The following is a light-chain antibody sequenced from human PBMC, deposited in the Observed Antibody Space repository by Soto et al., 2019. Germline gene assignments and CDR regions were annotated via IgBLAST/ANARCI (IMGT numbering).Light chain of an antibody. Sequence: EIVLTQSPATLSLSPGQRATLSCRASQSVSSYLAWYQQKPGQAPRLLIYDASKRATGIPARFSGSGSGTDFTLTISSLEPEDFAVYYCQQRSNWRVTFGQGTRLEIK. J-gene: IGKJ5*01. V-gene: IGKV3-11*01. CDR2: DAS. CDR3: QQRSNWRVT. CDR1: QSVSSY.